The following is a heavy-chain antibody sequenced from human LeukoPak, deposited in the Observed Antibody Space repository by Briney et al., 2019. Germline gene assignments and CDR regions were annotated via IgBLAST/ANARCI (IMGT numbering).Heavy chain of an antibody. CDR2: ISGSGGST. CDR3: VWTGIVVVVAATPASPYFDY. D-gene: IGHD2-15*01. CDR1: GFTFSSYA. Sequence: PGGSLRLSCAASGFTFSSYAMSWVRQAPGKGLEWVSAISGSGGSTYYADSVKGRFTISRDNSKNTLYLQMNSLRAEDTAVYYCVWTGIVVVVAATPASPYFDYWGQGTLVTVSS. V-gene: IGHV3-23*01. J-gene: IGHJ4*02.